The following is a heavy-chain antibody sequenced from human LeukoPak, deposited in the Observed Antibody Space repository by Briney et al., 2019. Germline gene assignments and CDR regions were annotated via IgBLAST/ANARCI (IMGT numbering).Heavy chain of an antibody. CDR3: AGSLWFGFQH. V-gene: IGHV4-59*01. Sequence: PSETLSLTCTVSGGSISSYYWSWIRQPPGKGLEWIGYIYYSGSTNYNPSLKSRVTISVDTSKNQFSLKLSSVTAADTAVYYCAGSLWFGFQHWGQGTLVTVSS. J-gene: IGHJ1*01. CDR2: IYYSGST. CDR1: GGSISSYY. D-gene: IGHD3-10*01.